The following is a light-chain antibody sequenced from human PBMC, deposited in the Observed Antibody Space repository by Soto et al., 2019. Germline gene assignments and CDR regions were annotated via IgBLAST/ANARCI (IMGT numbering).Light chain of an antibody. CDR3: QQYGSSPWT. V-gene: IGKV3-20*01. J-gene: IGKJ5*01. CDR1: QSVSSSY. Sequence: EIVLTQSPGTLSLSPGDRATLSCRGSQSVSSSYLAWYQQKPGQAPRLLIYGASSRATGIPDRLSGSGSGTDLTLTISRLEPEDFAVYYCQQYGSSPWTFGQGTRLEIK. CDR2: GAS.